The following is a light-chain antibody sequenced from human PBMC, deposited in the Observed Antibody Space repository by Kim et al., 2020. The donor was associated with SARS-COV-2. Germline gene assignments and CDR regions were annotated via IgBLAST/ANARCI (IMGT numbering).Light chain of an antibody. CDR2: EAS. CDR3: HQYEAHART. Sequence: SVGDRLTSTCHASLDSRAYLNWYQQRPEKPPKPLNNEASKLLTGVPSRFRGRGSGTQFVLTINKLQPEDFATYYCHQYEAHARTFCEGTRLEIK. J-gene: IGKJ5*01. V-gene: IGKV1-33*01. CDR1: LDSRAY.